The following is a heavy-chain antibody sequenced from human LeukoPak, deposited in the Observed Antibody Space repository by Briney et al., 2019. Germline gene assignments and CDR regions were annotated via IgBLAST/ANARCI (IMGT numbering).Heavy chain of an antibody. D-gene: IGHD4-17*01. Sequence: SETLSLTCAVYGGSFSGYYWSWIRQPPGKGLEWIGYIYYSGSTNYNPSLKSRVTISVDTSKNQFSLKLSSVTAADTAVYYCARAHDYGDLDYYYYGMDVWGQGTTVTVSS. CDR2: IYYSGST. CDR1: GGSFSGYY. CDR3: ARAHDYGDLDYYYYGMDV. V-gene: IGHV4-59*01. J-gene: IGHJ6*02.